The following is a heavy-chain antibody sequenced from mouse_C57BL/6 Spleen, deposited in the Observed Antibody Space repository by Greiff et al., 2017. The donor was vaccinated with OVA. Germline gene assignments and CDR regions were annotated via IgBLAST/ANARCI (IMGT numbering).Heavy chain of an antibody. J-gene: IGHJ2*01. Sequence: QVQLQQPGAELVRPGSSVKLSCKASGYTFTSYWMHWVKQRPIQGLEWIGNIDPSDSDTHYNQKFKDKATLTVDKSSSTAYIQLSSLTSEDSAVYYCATGNYFDYWGQDTTLTVSS. V-gene: IGHV1-52*01. CDR2: IDPSDSDT. CDR3: ATGNYFDY. CDR1: GYTFTSYW. D-gene: IGHD1-1*02.